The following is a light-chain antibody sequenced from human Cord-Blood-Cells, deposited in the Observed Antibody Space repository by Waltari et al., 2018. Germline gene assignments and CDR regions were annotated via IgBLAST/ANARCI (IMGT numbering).Light chain of an antibody. V-gene: IGKV3-11*01. CDR3: QQRSNWPL. CDR2: DAS. J-gene: IGKJ4*01. Sequence: IVLTQSPATLSLSPGERATLSCRASQGVSSYLAWYQQKPGQAPRLLIYDASNRATGIPARFSGSGSGTDFTLTISSLEPEDFAVYYCQQRSNWPLFGGGTKVEIK. CDR1: QGVSSY.